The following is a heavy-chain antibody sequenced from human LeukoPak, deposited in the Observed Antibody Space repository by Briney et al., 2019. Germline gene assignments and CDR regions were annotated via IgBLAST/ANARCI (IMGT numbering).Heavy chain of an antibody. J-gene: IGHJ3*02. CDR3: ARHRRGGSQDDAFDI. Sequence: GGSLRLSCVASEFTFSSYWMSWVRRAPGKGLEWVADIKQDGSEIYYVDPVKGRFTISRDNAKNSVFLQMNSLRAEDTALYYCARHRRGGSQDDAFDIWGQGTMVTVSS. CDR1: EFTFSSYW. CDR2: IKQDGSEI. D-gene: IGHD2-15*01. V-gene: IGHV3-7*01.